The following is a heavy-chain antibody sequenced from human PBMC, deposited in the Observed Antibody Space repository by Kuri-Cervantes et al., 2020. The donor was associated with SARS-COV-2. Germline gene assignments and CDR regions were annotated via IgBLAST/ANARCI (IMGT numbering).Heavy chain of an antibody. J-gene: IGHJ4*02. CDR3: AKDREYSSSIGQVDY. V-gene: IGHV3-23*01. CDR2: ISGSGGST. D-gene: IGHD6-6*01. Sequence: GESLKISCAASGFTFSSYAMSWVRQAPGKGLEWVSAISGSGGSTYYADSVKGRFTISRDNSKNTLYLQMNSLRAEDTAVYYCAKDREYSSSIGQVDYWGRGTLVTVSS. CDR1: GFTFSSYA.